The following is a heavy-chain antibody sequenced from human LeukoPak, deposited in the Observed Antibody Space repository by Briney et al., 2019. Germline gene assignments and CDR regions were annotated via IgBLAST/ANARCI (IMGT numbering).Heavy chain of an antibody. CDR1: GYTFTSYD. V-gene: IGHV1-8*01. Sequence: ASVKVSCKASGYTFTSYDINWVRQATEQGLEWMGWMNPNSGNTGYAQKFQGRVTMTRNTSISTAYMELSSLRSEDTAVYYCARAIAVAGTVWFDPWGQGTLVTVSS. J-gene: IGHJ5*02. D-gene: IGHD6-19*01. CDR2: MNPNSGNT. CDR3: ARAIAVAGTVWFDP.